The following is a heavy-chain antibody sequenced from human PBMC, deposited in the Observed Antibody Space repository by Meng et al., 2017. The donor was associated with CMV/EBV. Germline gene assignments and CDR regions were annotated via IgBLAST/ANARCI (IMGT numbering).Heavy chain of an antibody. CDR1: SGSFTGYY. D-gene: IGHD3-16*01. CDR3: ARFRWSPAWGAFDY. J-gene: IGHJ4*02. V-gene: IGHV4-34*01. CDR2: INHSGST. Sequence: CAVYSGSFTGYYGSWSRQPPGKGLEWSGEINHSGSTNYNPSLKSRVTISVDTSKNQFSLKLSSVTAADTAVYYCARFRWSPAWGAFDYWGQGTLVTVSS.